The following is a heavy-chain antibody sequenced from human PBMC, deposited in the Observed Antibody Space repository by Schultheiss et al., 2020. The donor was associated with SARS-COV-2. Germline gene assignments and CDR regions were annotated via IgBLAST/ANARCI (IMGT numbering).Heavy chain of an antibody. Sequence: GGSLRLSCAASGFTFSTYGMHWVRQAPGKGLEWVSYISSSGSTIYYADSVKGRFTISRDNAKNSLYLQMNSLRAEDTAVYYCAREGGGYGDSNRRRNYYYYYGMDVWGQGTTVTVSS. J-gene: IGHJ6*02. D-gene: IGHD4-17*01. V-gene: IGHV3-48*04. CDR1: GFTFSTYG. CDR3: AREGGGYGDSNRRRNYYYYYGMDV. CDR2: ISSSGSTI.